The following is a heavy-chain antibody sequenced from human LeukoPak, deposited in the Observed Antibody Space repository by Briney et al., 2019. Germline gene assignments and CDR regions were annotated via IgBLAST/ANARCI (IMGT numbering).Heavy chain of an antibody. Sequence: GGSLRLSCAASGFTFDDYGMSWVRQAPGKGLEWVSAISGSGGSTYYADSVKGRFTISRDNSKNTLYLQMNSLRAEDTAVYYCAKSVAGYYNDYWGQGTLVTVSS. CDR1: GFTFDDYG. D-gene: IGHD3-9*01. V-gene: IGHV3-23*01. J-gene: IGHJ4*02. CDR3: AKSVAGYYNDY. CDR2: ISGSGGST.